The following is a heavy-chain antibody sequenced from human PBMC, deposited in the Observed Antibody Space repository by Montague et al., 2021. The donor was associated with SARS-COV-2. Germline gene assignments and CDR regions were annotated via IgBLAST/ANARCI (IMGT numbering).Heavy chain of an antibody. V-gene: IGHV4-34*01. CDR3: ARLGDGIVPSPILGLGPYYSFYYMDV. CDR1: GESFGRYY. D-gene: IGHD2-2*02. Sequence: SETRSLTCAVFGESFGRYYWSWIRQPPGKGLEWIGEISQSGNTKYNPSLQSRVSISLDTSRNPFSLKVSSVTAADTAIYYCARLGDGIVPSPILGLGPYYSFYYMDVWGKGTTVTVSS. CDR2: ISQSGNT. J-gene: IGHJ6*03.